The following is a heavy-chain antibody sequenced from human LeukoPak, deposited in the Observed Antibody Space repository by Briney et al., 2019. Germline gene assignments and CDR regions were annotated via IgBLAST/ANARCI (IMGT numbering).Heavy chain of an antibody. D-gene: IGHD5-18*01. CDR1: GYTFTGYY. J-gene: IGHJ4*02. V-gene: IGHV1-2*02. CDR2: INPNSGGT. Sequence: ASVKVSCKASGYTFTGYYMHWVRQAPGQGLEWMGWINPNSGGTNYAQKFQGRVTMTRDTSISTAYMELSRLRSDDTAVYYCARDLDTAMVLIFDYWGQGTLVTVSS. CDR3: ARDLDTAMVLIFDY.